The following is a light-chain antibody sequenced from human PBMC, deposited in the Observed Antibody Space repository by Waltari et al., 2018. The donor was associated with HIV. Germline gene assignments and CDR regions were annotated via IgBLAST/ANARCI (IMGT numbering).Light chain of an antibody. CDR3: QQLNSYPLT. CDR1: QGISSY. Sequence: DIQLTQSPSFLSASVGDRVLITCRASQGISSYLAWYQQKPGKAPKLLIYAASTLQSGVPSRFSGSGSGTEFTLTISSLQPEDFATYYCQQLNSYPLTFGGGTKVEIK. V-gene: IGKV1-9*01. J-gene: IGKJ4*01. CDR2: AAS.